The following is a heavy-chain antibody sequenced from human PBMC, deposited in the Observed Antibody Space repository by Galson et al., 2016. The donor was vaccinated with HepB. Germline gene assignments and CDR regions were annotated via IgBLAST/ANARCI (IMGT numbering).Heavy chain of an antibody. D-gene: IGHD6-19*01. V-gene: IGHV3-74*03. Sequence: SLRLSCAASGFTFSNYWMHWVRQVPGKGPVWVSRIDSEGSSTKYADSVKGRFTISRDNAKNTLYLQMNSLRADDTAVYYCARDRASSGWYVFGSWGQGTLVTVSS. J-gene: IGHJ4*02. CDR3: ARDRASSGWYVFGS. CDR2: IDSEGSST. CDR1: GFTFSNYW.